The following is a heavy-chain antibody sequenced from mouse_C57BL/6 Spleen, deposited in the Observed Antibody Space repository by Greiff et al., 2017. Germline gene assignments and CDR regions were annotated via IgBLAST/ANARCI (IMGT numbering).Heavy chain of an antibody. J-gene: IGHJ3*01. CDR2: INPNNGGT. D-gene: IGHD1-1*01. V-gene: IGHV1-26*01. Sequence: EVKLQQSGPELVKPGASVKISCKASGYTFTDYYMNWVKQSHGKSLEWIGDINPNNGGTSYNQKFKGKATLTVDKSSSTAYMELRSLTSEDSAVYYCARGDYGRSPFAYWGQGTLVTVSA. CDR1: GYTFTDYY. CDR3: ARGDYGRSPFAY.